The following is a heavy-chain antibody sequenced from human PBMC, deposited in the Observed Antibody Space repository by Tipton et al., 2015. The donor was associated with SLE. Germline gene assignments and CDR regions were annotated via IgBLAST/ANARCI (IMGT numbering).Heavy chain of an antibody. V-gene: IGHV3-23*03. Sequence: SLRLSCAASGFTFTKYAFGWVRQAPGKGLEWVSMTYAGTATYYADSVKGRFTISRDNSKNTVYLQMNSLRTDDSAIYYCAKETCSGSWHLWFYPWGQGTLVTVSS. J-gene: IGHJ5*02. CDR2: TYAGTAT. D-gene: IGHD6-25*01. CDR1: GFTFTKYA. CDR3: AKETCSGSWHLWFYP.